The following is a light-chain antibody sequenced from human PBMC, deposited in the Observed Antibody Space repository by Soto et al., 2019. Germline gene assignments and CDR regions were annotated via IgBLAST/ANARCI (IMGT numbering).Light chain of an antibody. CDR2: AAS. J-gene: IGKJ1*01. Sequence: IQMTQSPSSVSASVGDRVTITCRASQGIRSSLAWYEPKPGKAPRLLINAASTLQSGVPSRFSGSGSGTDFTLTISSLQHLDLATYYCQQANSFPWTFGQGTKVEIK. CDR3: QQANSFPWT. V-gene: IGKV1-12*01. CDR1: QGIRSS.